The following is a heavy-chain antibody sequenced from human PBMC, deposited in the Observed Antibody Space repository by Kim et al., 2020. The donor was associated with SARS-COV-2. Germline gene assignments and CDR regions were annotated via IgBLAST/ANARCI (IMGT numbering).Heavy chain of an antibody. V-gene: IGHV1-3*01. CDR1: GYTFTTSA. J-gene: IGHJ6*02. CDR2: INVGNGNT. CDR3: ARERAYAMDV. Sequence: ASVKVSCKASGYTFTTSAMHWVRQAPGQRFEWMGWINVGNGNTKYSQRIQGRVTITRDTSASTAYMELSSLRSADTAVYYCARERAYAMDVWGQGTTVTVSS.